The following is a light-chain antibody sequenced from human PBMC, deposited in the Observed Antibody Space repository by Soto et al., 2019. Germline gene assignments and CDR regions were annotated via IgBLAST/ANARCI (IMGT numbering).Light chain of an antibody. CDR1: SSDVGGYNY. V-gene: IGLV2-11*01. CDR2: DVS. J-gene: IGLJ1*01. CDR3: CSYAGSYTFYV. Sequence: QSVLTQPRSVSGSPGQSVTISCTGTSSDVGGYNYVSWYQQQPSKAPKLMIYDVSKRPSGVPDRFSGSKAGNTASLTISGLQAEDEADYYCCSYAGSYTFYVFGTGTKLTVL.